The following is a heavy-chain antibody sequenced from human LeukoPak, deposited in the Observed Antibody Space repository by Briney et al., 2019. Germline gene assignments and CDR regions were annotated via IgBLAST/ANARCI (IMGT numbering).Heavy chain of an antibody. CDR2: IKLSDDYT. CDR1: GYIFTNYH. Sequence: ASVKVSCKASGYIFTNYHMHWVRQAPGQGLEWMGIIKLSDDYTSYAQKFQGRVTMTRDTSTSTVYMELSSLRSEDTAVYYCARERYVDIVATIKGGWFDPWGQGTLVTVSS. D-gene: IGHD5-12*01. CDR3: ARERYVDIVATIKGGWFDP. J-gene: IGHJ5*02. V-gene: IGHV1-46*01.